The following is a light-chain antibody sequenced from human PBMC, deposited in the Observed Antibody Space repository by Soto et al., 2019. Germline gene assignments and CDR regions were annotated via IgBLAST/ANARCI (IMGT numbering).Light chain of an antibody. CDR1: SSNIGSNY. J-gene: IGLJ3*02. CDR3: AAWDDSLSGPV. V-gene: IGLV1-47*02. Sequence: QSVLTQAPSASGTPGQRVTISCSGSSSNIGSNYVYWYQQLPGTAPKLLIYTNNQRPSGVPDRFSGSKSGTSASLAISGLRSEDEADYYCAAWDDSLSGPVFGGGTKLTVL. CDR2: TNN.